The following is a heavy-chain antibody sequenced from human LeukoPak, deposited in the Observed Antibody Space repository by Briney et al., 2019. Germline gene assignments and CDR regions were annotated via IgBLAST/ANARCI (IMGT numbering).Heavy chain of an antibody. CDR2: IYYSGST. V-gene: IGHV4-59*12. CDR1: GGSISSYY. D-gene: IGHD5-12*01. CDR3: ARLGVGYSTRQAY. J-gene: IGHJ4*02. Sequence: SETLSLTCTVSGGSISSYYWSWIRQPPGKGLEWIGYIYYSGSTNYNPSLKSRVTISVDTSKNQFSLKLNSVTAADTAVYYRARLGVGYSTRQAYWGQGTLVIVSS.